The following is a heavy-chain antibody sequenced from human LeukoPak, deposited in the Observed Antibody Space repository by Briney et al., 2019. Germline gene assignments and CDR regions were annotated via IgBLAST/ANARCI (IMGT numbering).Heavy chain of an antibody. D-gene: IGHD5-12*01. CDR3: AVNSGHDHVGGY. CDR1: GFTFNTYT. V-gene: IGHV3-21*01. CDR2: ILSSGDSM. J-gene: IGHJ1*01. Sequence: GGSLRLSCVASGFTFNTYTMIWVRQTPRKGLECVASILSSGDSMYYADSVKGRFTVSRDNAKKTLHLQMNSLRAEDTAVYYCAVNSGHDHVGGYCGQGILVTVSP.